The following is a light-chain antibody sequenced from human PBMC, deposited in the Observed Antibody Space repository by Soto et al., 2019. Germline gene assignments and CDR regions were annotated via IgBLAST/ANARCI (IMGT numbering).Light chain of an antibody. CDR1: QSVSSN. CDR2: GAS. V-gene: IGKV3-15*01. CDR3: QQYNNWPLT. J-gene: IGKJ4*01. Sequence: EILMTQSTATLSASPGDRAILSCRASQSVSSNLAWYQQKPGQVPRLLIYGASTRATGIPARFSGSGSGTEFTLTISSLQSEDFAVYYCQQYNNWPLTFGGGTKVDVK.